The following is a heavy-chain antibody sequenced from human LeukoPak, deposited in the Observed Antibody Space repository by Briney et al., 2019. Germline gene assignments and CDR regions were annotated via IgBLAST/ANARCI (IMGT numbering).Heavy chain of an antibody. V-gene: IGHV1-46*01. J-gene: IGHJ4*02. D-gene: IGHD2-15*01. Sequence: RASVKVSCKASGYTFTSYLIHWVRQAPGQGLEWMGIINPSGGTTTYAQKIQGRVTMTRDTSTSTVYMELSSLKSEDTAVHYCARRGYCTGDSCYSGGFDYWGQGTLVTVSS. CDR2: INPSGGTT. CDR1: GYTFTSYL. CDR3: ARRGYCTGDSCYSGGFDY.